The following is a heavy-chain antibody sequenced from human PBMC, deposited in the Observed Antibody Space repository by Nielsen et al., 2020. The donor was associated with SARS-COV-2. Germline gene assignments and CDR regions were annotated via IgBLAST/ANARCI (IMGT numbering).Heavy chain of an antibody. CDR2: INPSGGST. J-gene: IGHJ2*01. D-gene: IGHD6-19*01. Sequence: ASVKVSCKASGYTFTTNYIHWVRQAPGQGLEWMGIINPSGGSTSYAQKFQGRVTMTRDTSTSTVYMELSSLRSEDTAVYYCARVAGTPPVSYSYFDLWGRGTLVTVSS. CDR3: ARVAGTPPVSYSYFDL. V-gene: IGHV1-46*01. CDR1: GYTFTTNY.